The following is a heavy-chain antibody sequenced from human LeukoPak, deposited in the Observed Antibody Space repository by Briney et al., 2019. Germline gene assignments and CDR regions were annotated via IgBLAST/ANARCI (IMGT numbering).Heavy chain of an antibody. D-gene: IGHD3-16*01. Sequence: GESLKISCNGSGYVFTAYWIGWVRQMPGKGLEWMGIIYPGDSDTRYSPSFQGQVTISADKSISTAYLQWSSLEASDTAMYYCARQEGGDRPDHDALDIWGQGTMVTVSS. J-gene: IGHJ3*02. CDR2: IYPGDSDT. CDR3: ARQEGGDRPDHDALDI. CDR1: GYVFTAYW. V-gene: IGHV5-51*01.